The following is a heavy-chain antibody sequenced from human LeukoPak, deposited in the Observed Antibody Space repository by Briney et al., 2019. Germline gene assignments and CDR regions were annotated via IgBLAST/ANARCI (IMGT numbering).Heavy chain of an antibody. J-gene: IGHJ6*03. D-gene: IGHD3-16*01. CDR3: ARGGGSYEYYRDD. CDR1: GFTFSSNY. V-gene: IGHV3-53*01. Sequence: PGGSLSPSCAASGFTFSSNYMSWVGQAPGKGLEWVSVIYSGGSTYYAASVKGRFTISRDNYKNTLYLQMNSLRAEDTAVYYCARGGGSYEYYRDDWGKGTTVTVSS. CDR2: IYSGGST.